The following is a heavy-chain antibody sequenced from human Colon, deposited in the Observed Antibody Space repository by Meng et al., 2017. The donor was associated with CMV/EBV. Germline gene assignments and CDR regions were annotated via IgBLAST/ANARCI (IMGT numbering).Heavy chain of an antibody. CDR3: AKVESDYYDESGDYYGVLPDY. V-gene: IGHV3-30*02. CDR1: GFIFSDYV. Sequence: GESLKISCKASGFIFSDYVMHWVRQAPGKGLEWVAFIRVDGNSKYYADSVKGRFTISRDNSKNTVYLQMSSLRPEDTAVYYCAKVESDYYDESGDYYGVLPDYWGQGTLVTVSS. J-gene: IGHJ4*02. D-gene: IGHD3-22*01. CDR2: IRVDGNSK.